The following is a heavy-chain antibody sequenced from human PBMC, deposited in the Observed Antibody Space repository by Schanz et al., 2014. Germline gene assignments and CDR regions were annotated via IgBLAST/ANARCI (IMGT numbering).Heavy chain of an antibody. CDR2: ISGSGSST. CDR3: AKDLAAVGVFDY. CDR1: GFTFFGSFA. D-gene: IGHD6-13*01. V-gene: IGHV3-23*01. Sequence: EVQLLESGGGLVQPGGSLRLSCVASGFTFFGSFAMSWVRQAPGKGLDWVSAISGSGSSTYYADSVKGRFTISRDNSKNTLDLQMNSLRAEDTAIYYCAKDLAAVGVFDYWGQGSLVTVSP. J-gene: IGHJ4*02.